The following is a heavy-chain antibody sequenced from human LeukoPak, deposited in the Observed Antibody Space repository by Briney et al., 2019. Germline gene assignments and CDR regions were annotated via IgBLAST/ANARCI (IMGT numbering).Heavy chain of an antibody. CDR1: GGSINSYY. CDR3: AALVGPTKAVDY. Sequence: SETLSLTCTVSGGSINSYYWSWIRQPPGKGPEWIGYIFCSGSTTYSKYNPSLKSRVTISVDTSKNQFSLRLTSVTAADTAVYYCAALVGPTKAVDYWGQGTLVTVSS. CDR2: IFCSGSTTYS. V-gene: IGHV4-59*01. D-gene: IGHD1-26*01. J-gene: IGHJ4*02.